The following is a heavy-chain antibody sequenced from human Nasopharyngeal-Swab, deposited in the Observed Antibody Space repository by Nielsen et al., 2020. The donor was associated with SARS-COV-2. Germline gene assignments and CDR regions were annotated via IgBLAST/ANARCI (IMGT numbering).Heavy chain of an antibody. J-gene: IGHJ6*03. Sequence: GGSLRLSCKGSGYRFPSYWIGWLRQMPGKGLEWMGIIYPGDSETRYSPSFQGQLTISADQSINTAYLQWSSLKASDTAMYFCARGGQPFYYYYMDVWGKGTTVTVSS. CDR2: IYPGDSET. V-gene: IGHV5-51*01. CDR3: ARGGQPFYYYYMDV. CDR1: GYRFPSYW. D-gene: IGHD3-16*01.